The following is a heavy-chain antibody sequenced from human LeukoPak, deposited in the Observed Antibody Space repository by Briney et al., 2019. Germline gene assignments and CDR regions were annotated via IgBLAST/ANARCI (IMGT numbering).Heavy chain of an antibody. D-gene: IGHD5-18*01. CDR1: GFTFSSYA. V-gene: IGHV3-23*01. CDR3: AKDRRLYSYGNYFDY. CDR2: ISGSGGST. Sequence: PGGSLRLSCAASGFTFSSYAMSWVRQAPGKGLEWVSAISGSGGSTYYADSVKGRFTISRDNSKNTLYLQMNSLRAEDTAVYYCAKDRRLYSYGNYFDYWGQGTLVTVSS. J-gene: IGHJ4*02.